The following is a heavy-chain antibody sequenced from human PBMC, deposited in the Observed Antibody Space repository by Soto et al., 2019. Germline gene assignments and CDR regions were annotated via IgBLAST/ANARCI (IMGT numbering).Heavy chain of an antibody. CDR1: GGSISSYY. Sequence: PSETLSLTCTVSGGSISSYYWSCIRQPPGKGLEWIGYIYYSGSTNYNPSLKSRLTISLDTSKNQFSLKLSSVTAADTAVYYCASSRGGYFDNWGQGTLVTVSS. CDR3: ASSRGGYFDN. J-gene: IGHJ4*02. CDR2: IYYSGST. V-gene: IGHV4-59*08. D-gene: IGHD3-10*01.